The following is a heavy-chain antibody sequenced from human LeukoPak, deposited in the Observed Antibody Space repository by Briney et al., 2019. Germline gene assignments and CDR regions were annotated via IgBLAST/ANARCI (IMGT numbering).Heavy chain of an antibody. CDR3: AREEGPGYHSSGYHFDY. CDR1: GGSISSSSYY. D-gene: IGHD3-22*01. J-gene: IGHJ4*02. V-gene: IGHV4-39*07. Sequence: SETLSLTCTVSGGSISSSSYYWGWIRQPPGKGLEWIGSIYYSGSTYYNPSLKSRVTISVDTSKNQFSLKLSSVTAADTAVYYCAREEGPGYHSSGYHFDYWGQGTLVTVSS. CDR2: IYYSGST.